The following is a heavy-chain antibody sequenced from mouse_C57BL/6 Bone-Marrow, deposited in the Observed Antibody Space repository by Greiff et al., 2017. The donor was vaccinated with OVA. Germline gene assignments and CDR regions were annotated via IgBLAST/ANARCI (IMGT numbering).Heavy chain of an antibody. CDR2: IWSDGST. Sequence: VQLQESGPGLVAPSQSLSITCTVSGFSLTSYGVHWVRQPPGKGLEWLVVIWSDGSTTYNSALKSRLSISKDNSKSQVFLKMNSLQTDDTAMYYCAPPFYYYGSSYAMDYWGQGTSVTVSS. J-gene: IGHJ4*01. CDR3: APPFYYYGSSYAMDY. V-gene: IGHV2-6*03. CDR1: GFSLTSYG. D-gene: IGHD1-1*01.